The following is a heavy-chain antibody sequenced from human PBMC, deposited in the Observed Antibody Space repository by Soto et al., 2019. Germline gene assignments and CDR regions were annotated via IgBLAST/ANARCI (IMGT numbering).Heavy chain of an antibody. D-gene: IGHD3-3*01. CDR3: ARGPIFGVVIIKGWFDP. V-gene: IGHV1-18*01. CDR2: ISAYNGNT. Sequence: ASGKVSWKASGYTFTSYGISWVRQAPGQGLEWMGWISAYNGNTNYAQKLQGRVTMTTDTSTSTAYMELRSLRSDDTAVYYCARGPIFGVVIIKGWFDPWGQGTLVTVSS. J-gene: IGHJ5*02. CDR1: GYTFTSYG.